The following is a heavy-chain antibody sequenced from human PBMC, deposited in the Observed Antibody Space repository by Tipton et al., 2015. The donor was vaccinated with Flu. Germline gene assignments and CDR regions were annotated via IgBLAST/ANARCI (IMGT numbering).Heavy chain of an antibody. J-gene: IGHJ4*02. CDR1: GGSISNYY. D-gene: IGHD3-22*01. CDR3: ARVGPDSSGLD. Sequence: TLSLTCTVSGGSISNYYWSWIRQPPGKGLEWIGYIYSSGSTNYSPSLKSRVTISVDTSKNQFSLKVSSVTAADTAVYYCARVGPDSSGLDWGQGTRVTVSS. V-gene: IGHV4-59*08. CDR2: IYSSGST.